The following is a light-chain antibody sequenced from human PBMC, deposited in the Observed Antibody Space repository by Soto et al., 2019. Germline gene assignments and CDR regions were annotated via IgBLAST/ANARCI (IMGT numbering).Light chain of an antibody. CDR2: LEGSGSY. CDR1: SGHSSYI. CDR3: ETWDSNFDV. Sequence: QSVLTQSSSASASLGSSVKLTCTLSSGHSSYIIAWHQQQPGKAPRYLMKLEGSGSYNKGSGVPDRFSGSSSGADRYLTISNLQFEDEADYYCETWDSNFDVFGTGTKLTVL. J-gene: IGLJ1*01. V-gene: IGLV4-60*02.